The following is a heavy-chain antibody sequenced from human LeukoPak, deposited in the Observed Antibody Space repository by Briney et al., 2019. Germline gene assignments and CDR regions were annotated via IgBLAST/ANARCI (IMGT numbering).Heavy chain of an antibody. J-gene: IGHJ2*01. CDR3: ARVSTNSRVGGYDPQWYFDL. Sequence: ASVKVSCKASGYTFINYGFTWVRQAPGQGLEWMGWISGYNGNTNYLQKFQGRVTMTTDTSTNTVYMELRSLSSDDMAVYYCARVSTNSRVGGYDPQWYFDLWGRGTLVTVSS. D-gene: IGHD5-12*01. CDR2: ISGYNGNT. V-gene: IGHV1-18*03. CDR1: GYTFINYG.